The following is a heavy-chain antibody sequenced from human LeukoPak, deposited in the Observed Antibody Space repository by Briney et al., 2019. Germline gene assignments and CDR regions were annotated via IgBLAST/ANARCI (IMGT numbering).Heavy chain of an antibody. D-gene: IGHD3-22*01. Sequence: GGSLRLSCAASGFTFSSYGMHWVRQAPGKGLEWVAVISYDGSNKYYADSVKGRFTISRDNSKNTLNLQMNSLRAEDTAVYYCAKEIPTYYYDSSGQYGMDVWGQGTTVTVSS. V-gene: IGHV3-30*18. CDR2: ISYDGSNK. CDR3: AKEIPTYYYDSSGQYGMDV. J-gene: IGHJ6*02. CDR1: GFTFSSYG.